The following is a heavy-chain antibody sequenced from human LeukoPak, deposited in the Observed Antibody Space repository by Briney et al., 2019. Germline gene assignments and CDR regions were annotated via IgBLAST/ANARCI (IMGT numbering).Heavy chain of an antibody. CDR2: IYSGGST. D-gene: IGHD2-15*01. CDR1: GFTVSSNY. CDR3: ARVWWGYCSGGSCYYFDY. V-gene: IGHV3-53*01. Sequence: PGGSLRLSCAASGFTVSSNYMSWVRQAPGKGLEWVSVIYSGGSTYYADSVKGRFTISRDNSKNTLYLQMNSLRAEDTAVYYCARVWWGYCSGGSCYYFDYWGQGTLVTVSS. J-gene: IGHJ4*02.